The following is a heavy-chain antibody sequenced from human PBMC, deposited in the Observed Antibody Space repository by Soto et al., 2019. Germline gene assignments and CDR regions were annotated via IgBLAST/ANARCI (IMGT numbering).Heavy chain of an antibody. CDR3: ARDRGLRRGYGSGSQYYYYYGMDV. CDR1: NGSISSRSSY. D-gene: IGHD3-10*01. Sequence: PSKTLSLTCIVSNGSISSRSSYWGWIRQTPGKGLEWIGSIYYIGNTYYNPSLKSRVTISIDTSKTQFSLKMNSVTAADTAVYYCARDRGLRRGYGSGSQYYYYYGMDVWGQGTTVTVSS. V-gene: IGHV4-39*02. CDR2: IYYIGNT. J-gene: IGHJ6*02.